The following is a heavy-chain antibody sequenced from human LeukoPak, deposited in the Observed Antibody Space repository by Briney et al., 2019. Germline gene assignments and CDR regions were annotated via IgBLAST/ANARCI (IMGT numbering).Heavy chain of an antibody. D-gene: IGHD5-24*01. J-gene: IGHJ4*02. CDR1: GFTFSSYE. Sequence: GGSLRLSCVASGFTFSSYEINWVRQAPGKGLEWISHISISGSTIYDADSAKGRFTISRDNDKNSQYLQMNSLRAEDTAVYDSARTTTMATLVHGGEGTLVTVSS. CDR3: ARTTTMATLVH. V-gene: IGHV3-48*03. CDR2: ISISGSTI.